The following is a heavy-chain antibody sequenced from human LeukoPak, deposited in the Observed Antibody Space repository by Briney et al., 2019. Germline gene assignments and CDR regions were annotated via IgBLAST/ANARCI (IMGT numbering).Heavy chain of an antibody. D-gene: IGHD6-6*01. J-gene: IGHJ4*02. Sequence: PGGSLRLSCAASGFTFSSYAMSWVRQAPGKGLEWVSAISGSGGSTYYADSVKGRFTISRDNSKNTLYLQMNSLRAEDTAVYYCAKDEYSSSSPGNDYWGQGTLVTVSS. V-gene: IGHV3-23*01. CDR2: ISGSGGST. CDR1: GFTFSSYA. CDR3: AKDEYSSSSPGNDY.